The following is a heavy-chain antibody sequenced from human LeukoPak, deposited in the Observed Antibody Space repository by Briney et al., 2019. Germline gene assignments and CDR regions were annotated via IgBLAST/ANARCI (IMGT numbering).Heavy chain of an antibody. D-gene: IGHD3-22*01. Sequence: SETLSLTCTVSGGSISSYYWSWIRQPPGKGLEWIGYIYYSGSTNYNPSLKSRVTISVKTSKNQFSLKLSSVTAADTAVYYCARVTGYMIEDYRDYWGQGTLVTVSS. CDR2: IYYSGST. CDR1: GGSISSYY. CDR3: ARVTGYMIEDYRDY. V-gene: IGHV4-59*01. J-gene: IGHJ4*02.